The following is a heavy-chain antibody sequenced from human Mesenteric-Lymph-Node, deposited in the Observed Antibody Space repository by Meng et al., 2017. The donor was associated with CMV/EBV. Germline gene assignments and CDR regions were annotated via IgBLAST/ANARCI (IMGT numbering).Heavy chain of an antibody. Sequence: SETLSLTCAVYGGSFSGYYWSWIRQPPGKGLEWIGEINHSGSTNYNPSLKSRVTISVNTSKNQFSLKLSSVTAAATAVYYCARGSTYYYDSSGYSDWFDPWGQGTLVTVSS. CDR2: INHSGST. D-gene: IGHD3-22*01. CDR1: GGSFSGYY. CDR3: ARGSTYYYDSSGYSDWFDP. V-gene: IGHV4-34*01. J-gene: IGHJ5*02.